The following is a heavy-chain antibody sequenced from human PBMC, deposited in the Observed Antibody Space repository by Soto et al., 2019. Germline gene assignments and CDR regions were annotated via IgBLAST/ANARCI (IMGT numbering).Heavy chain of an antibody. V-gene: IGHV1-69*06. Sequence: GASVKVSCKASGGTFSSYAISWVRQAPGQGLEWMGGIIPIFGTANYAQKFQGRVTITADKSTSTAYMELSSLRSEDTAVYYCARGGFDXSSTSCYSAHYYYGMDVWGQGTTVTVSS. J-gene: IGHJ6*01. D-gene: IGHD2-2*02. CDR1: GGTFSSYA. CDR3: ARGGFDXSSTSCYSAHYYYGMDV. CDR2: IIPIFGTA.